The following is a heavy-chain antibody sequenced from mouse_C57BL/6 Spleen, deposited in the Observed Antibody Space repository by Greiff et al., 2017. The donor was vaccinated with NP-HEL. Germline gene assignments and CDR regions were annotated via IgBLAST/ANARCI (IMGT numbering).Heavy chain of an antibody. CDR2: IYPGSGST. V-gene: IGHV1-55*01. J-gene: IGHJ3*01. CDR3: VYGYDDGFAY. Sequence: VQLQQPGAELVKPGASVKMSCKASGYTFTSYWITWVKQRPGQGLEWIGDIYPGSGSTNYNEKFKSKATLPVDTSSSTAYMQLSSLTSECAAVYYCVYGYDDGFAYWGQGTLVTVSA. CDR1: GYTFTSYW. D-gene: IGHD2-2*01.